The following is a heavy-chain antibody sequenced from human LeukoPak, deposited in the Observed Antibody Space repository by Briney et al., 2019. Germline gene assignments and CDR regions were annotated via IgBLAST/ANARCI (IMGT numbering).Heavy chain of an antibody. J-gene: IGHJ6*04. CDR2: ISGSGGST. D-gene: IGHD6-13*01. V-gene: IGHV3-23*01. Sequence: GGSLRLSCAASEFTFSSYAMSWVRQAPGKGLEWVSAISGSGGSTYYADSVKGRFTISRDNSKNTLYLQMNSLRAEDTAVYYCAKYIAAAGRYYYYGMDVWGKGTTVTVSS. CDR3: AKYIAAAGRYYYYGMDV. CDR1: EFTFSSYA.